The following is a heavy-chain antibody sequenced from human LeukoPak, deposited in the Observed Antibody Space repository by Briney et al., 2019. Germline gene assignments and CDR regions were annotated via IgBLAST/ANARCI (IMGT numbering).Heavy chain of an antibody. CDR2: IYYSGST. CDR1: GGSISSGGYY. D-gene: IGHD3-10*01. CDR3: ARRLALGLLWFGEPNWYFDL. Sequence: PSETLSLTCTDSGGSISSGGYYWSWLRQHPGKGLEWIGYIYYSGSTYYNPSLKSRVTISVDTSKNQFSLKLSSVTAADTAVYYCARRLALGLLWFGEPNWYFDLWGRGTLVSVSS. V-gene: IGHV4-31*03. J-gene: IGHJ2*01.